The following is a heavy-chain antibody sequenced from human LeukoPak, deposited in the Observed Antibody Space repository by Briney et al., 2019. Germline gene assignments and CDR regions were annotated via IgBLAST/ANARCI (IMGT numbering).Heavy chain of an antibody. CDR2: INPNSGGT. CDR3: ARDRGIVVVVADY. D-gene: IGHD2-15*01. Sequence: ASVKVSCKASGYTFTGYYMHWVRQAPGQGLEWMGWINPNSGGTNYAQKFQGRVTMTRDTSISTAYMELSRPRSDDTAVYYCARDRGIVVVVADYWGQGTLVTVSS. J-gene: IGHJ4*02. V-gene: IGHV1-2*02. CDR1: GYTFTGYY.